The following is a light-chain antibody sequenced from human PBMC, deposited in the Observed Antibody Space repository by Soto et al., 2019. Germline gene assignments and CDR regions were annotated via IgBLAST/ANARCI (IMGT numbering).Light chain of an antibody. Sequence: EIVLTQSPATLSLSPGERATLSCRASQSVSSYLAWYQQKPGQAPRLLIYDASNRATGIPARFSGSGSGTDFTLTISRLEPEDFAVFYCQHYDSLPITFGQGTRLEIK. J-gene: IGKJ5*01. CDR1: QSVSSY. CDR3: QHYDSLPIT. CDR2: DAS. V-gene: IGKV3-11*01.